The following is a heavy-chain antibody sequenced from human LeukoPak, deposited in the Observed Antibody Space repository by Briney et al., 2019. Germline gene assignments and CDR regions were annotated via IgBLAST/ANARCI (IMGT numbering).Heavy chain of an antibody. CDR1: GYTFTSYA. Sequence: ASVKVSCKASGYTFTSYAMHWVRQAPGQRLEWMGWINAGNGNTKYSQKFQGRVTITRDTSASTAYMELSSLRSEDTAVHYCARDGDYYGSGSYDYWGQGTLVTVSS. D-gene: IGHD3-10*01. CDR3: ARDGDYYGSGSYDY. CDR2: INAGNGNT. J-gene: IGHJ4*02. V-gene: IGHV1-3*01.